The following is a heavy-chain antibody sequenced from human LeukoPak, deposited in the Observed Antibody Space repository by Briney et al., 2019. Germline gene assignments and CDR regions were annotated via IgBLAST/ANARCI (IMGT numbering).Heavy chain of an antibody. Sequence: SDTLSLTCTLWGHSNSRYHGIWLPHPSEKGLVWLVRSYGSGYSEYNPSLQTRVTMSVDTSKNEISLKVDTGTAADTAVYFCARNHIVTGTYFDSWGQGILVTVSS. D-gene: IGHD3-10*01. J-gene: IGHJ4*02. CDR2: SYGSGYS. CDR3: ARNHIVTGTYFDS. V-gene: IGHV4-4*07. CDR1: GHSNSRYH.